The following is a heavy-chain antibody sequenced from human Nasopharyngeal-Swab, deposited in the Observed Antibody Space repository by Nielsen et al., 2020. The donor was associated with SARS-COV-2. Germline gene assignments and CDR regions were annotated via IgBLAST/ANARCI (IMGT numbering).Heavy chain of an antibody. Sequence: VRQMPGKGLEWVAVIWFDGSSDYYADSVKGRLTVSRDNSRNRLYLQMDSLRAEDSAVYYCVRAFNWNDAFNYCGQGTLVTVSS. D-gene: IGHD1-1*01. J-gene: IGHJ4*02. V-gene: IGHV3-33*01. CDR3: VRAFNWNDAFNY. CDR2: IWFDGSSD.